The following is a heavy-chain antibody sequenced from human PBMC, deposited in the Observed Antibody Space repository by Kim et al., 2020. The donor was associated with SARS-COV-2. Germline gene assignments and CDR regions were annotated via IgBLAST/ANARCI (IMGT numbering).Heavy chain of an antibody. D-gene: IGHD2-21*01. J-gene: IGHJ4*02. CDR3: ESNIPYRY. CDR2: IYSGGST. Sequence: GGSLRLSCAASGFTVSSNYMSWVRQAPGKGLEWVSVIYSGGSTYYADSAKARFTISRDNTKNTLYLQMKSLRAEETAVSDFESNIPYRYWGQGTLVTASS. CDR1: GFTVSSNY. V-gene: IGHV3-53*01.